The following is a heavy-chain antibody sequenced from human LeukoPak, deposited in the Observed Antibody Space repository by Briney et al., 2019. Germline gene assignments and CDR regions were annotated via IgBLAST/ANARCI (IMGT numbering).Heavy chain of an antibody. D-gene: IGHD3-3*01. CDR1: GYTFTSYG. Sequence: GASVKVSCKPSGYTFTSYGISWVRQAPGQGLEWMGWISGYNGNTNYAQKVKGRVTMTIDKSTSTAYMELRSLRSDDTAVYYCARGPSITIFGVVNDYWGQGTLVTVSS. V-gene: IGHV1-18*01. CDR3: ARGPSITIFGVVNDY. CDR2: ISGYNGNT. J-gene: IGHJ4*02.